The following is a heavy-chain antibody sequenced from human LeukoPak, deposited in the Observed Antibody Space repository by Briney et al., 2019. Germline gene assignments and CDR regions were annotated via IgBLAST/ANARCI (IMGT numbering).Heavy chain of an antibody. V-gene: IGHV4-39*01. Sequence: PSETLSLTCTVSGGSISSSSYYWGWIRQPPGKGLEWIGSIYYSGSTYYNPSLKSRVTISVDTSKNQFSLQLNSVTPEDTAVYYCARVRGGDSGYEKSFDPWGQGTLVTVSS. CDR1: GGSISSSSYY. CDR2: IYYSGST. J-gene: IGHJ5*02. CDR3: ARVRGGDSGYEKSFDP. D-gene: IGHD5-12*01.